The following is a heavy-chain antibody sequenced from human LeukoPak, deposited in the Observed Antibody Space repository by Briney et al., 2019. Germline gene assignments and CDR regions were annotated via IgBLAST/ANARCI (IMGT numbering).Heavy chain of an antibody. J-gene: IGHJ5*02. CDR2: IYYSGST. D-gene: IGHD4-17*01. CDR1: GGSISSSSYY. V-gene: IGHV4-39*01. Sequence: SETLSLTCTVSGGSISSSSYYWGWIRQPPGKGLEWIGSIYYSGSTYYNPSLKSRVIISVDTSKNQFSLKLRSVTAADTAVYYCARQRLTVTTFRFDPWGQGTLVTVSS. CDR3: ARQRLTVTTFRFDP.